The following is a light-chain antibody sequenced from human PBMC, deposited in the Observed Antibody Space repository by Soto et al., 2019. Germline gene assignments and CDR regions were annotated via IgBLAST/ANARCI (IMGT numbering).Light chain of an antibody. Sequence: QSVLTQPPSTSGTPGQKVIISCSGSDSNIGRNSVNWYRQLPGTAPKLLMFDNGKRPSGVANRVSGSKSGTSASLAISGLQSEDEADYYCAAWDDRLRAPVFGGGTKLTVL. J-gene: IGLJ2*01. V-gene: IGLV1-44*01. CDR1: DSNIGRNS. CDR2: DNG. CDR3: AAWDDRLRAPV.